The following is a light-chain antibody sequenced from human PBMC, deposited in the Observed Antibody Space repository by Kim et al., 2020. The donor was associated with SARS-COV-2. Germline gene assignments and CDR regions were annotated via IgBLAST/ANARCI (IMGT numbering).Light chain of an antibody. Sequence: VLTQPPSASGTPGQSVTISCSGSSSNIESNGVNWYQHVPGTAPQLLIHSFNQRPSGVPGRFSGSKSDTSASLTISGLQAEDEADYYCGTWDDSLNGWVFGGGTQLTVL. J-gene: IGLJ3*02. CDR3: GTWDDSLNGWV. CDR2: SFN. CDR1: SSNIESNG. V-gene: IGLV1-44*01.